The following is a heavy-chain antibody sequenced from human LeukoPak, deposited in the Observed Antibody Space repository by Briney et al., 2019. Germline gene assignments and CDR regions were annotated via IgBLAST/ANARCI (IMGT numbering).Heavy chain of an antibody. D-gene: IGHD2-15*01. J-gene: IGHJ6*03. CDR3: AKGYGPRGYCSGGSCYGEYYYYYYMDV. V-gene: IGHV3-23*01. CDR1: GFTFSSYG. CDR2: ISGSGGST. Sequence: GSLRLSCAASGFTFSSYGMSWVRQAPGKGLEWVSAISGSGGSTYYADSVKGRFTISRDNSKNTLYLQMNSLRAEDTAVYYCAKGYGPRGYCSGGSCYGEYYYYYYMDVWGKGTTVTISS.